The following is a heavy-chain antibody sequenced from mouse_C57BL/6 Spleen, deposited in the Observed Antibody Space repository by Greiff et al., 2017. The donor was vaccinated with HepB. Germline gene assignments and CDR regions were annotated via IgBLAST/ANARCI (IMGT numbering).Heavy chain of an antibody. D-gene: IGHD1-1*01. Sequence: QVQLKQPGAELVRPGSSVKLSCKASGYTFTSYWMDWVKQRPGQGLEWIGNIYPSDSETHYNQKFKDKATLTVDKSSSTAYMQLSSLTSEDAAVYYCARGRLLRSNYYAMDYWGQGTSVTVSS. J-gene: IGHJ4*01. CDR1: GYTFTSYW. V-gene: IGHV1-61*01. CDR3: ARGRLLRSNYYAMDY. CDR2: IYPSDSET.